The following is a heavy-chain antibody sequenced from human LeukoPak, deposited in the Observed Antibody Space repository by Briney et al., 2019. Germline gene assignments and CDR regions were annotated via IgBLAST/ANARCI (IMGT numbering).Heavy chain of an antibody. Sequence: GGSLRLSCAASGFTFSSYAMHWVRQAPGKGLEWVAVISYDGSNKYYADSVKGRFTISRDNSKNTLYLQMNSLRAEDTAVYYCARDGLGGIAVAGTLDHWGQGTLVTVSS. CDR3: ARDGLGGIAVAGTLDH. CDR2: ISYDGSNK. CDR1: GFTFSSYA. J-gene: IGHJ4*02. D-gene: IGHD6-19*01. V-gene: IGHV3-30-3*01.